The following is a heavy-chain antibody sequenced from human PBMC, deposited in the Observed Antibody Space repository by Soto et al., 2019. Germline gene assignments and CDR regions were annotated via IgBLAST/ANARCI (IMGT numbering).Heavy chain of an antibody. CDR3: ASRRIRYCSGGSCLGNWLDP. D-gene: IGHD2-15*01. CDR1: GGSISSSSYF. J-gene: IGHJ5*02. CDR2: MYYSGST. V-gene: IGHV4-39*01. Sequence: SETLSLTCTVSGGSISSSSYFWGWIRQPPGKGLEWIGSMYYSGSTYYNPSLKSRVTISVDTSKNQFSLKLSSVTAADTAVYYCASRRIRYCSGGSCLGNWLDPWGQGTLVTVS.